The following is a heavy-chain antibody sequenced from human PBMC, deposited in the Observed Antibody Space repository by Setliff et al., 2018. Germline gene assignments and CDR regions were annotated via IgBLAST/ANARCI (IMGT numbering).Heavy chain of an antibody. J-gene: IGHJ5*02. D-gene: IGHD3-16*01. CDR3: ARDLRGTLGIGYKWFDP. CDR1: GYSFTSYA. V-gene: IGHV1-3*04. Sequence: ASVKVSCTASGYSFTSYAMNWVRQAPGQRPEWMGWINIGKGYTKYSQKFQGRVTISRDTSASTAYMDLSSLRSEDTAVYYCARDLRGTLGIGYKWFDPWGQGTLVNVSS. CDR2: INIGKGYT.